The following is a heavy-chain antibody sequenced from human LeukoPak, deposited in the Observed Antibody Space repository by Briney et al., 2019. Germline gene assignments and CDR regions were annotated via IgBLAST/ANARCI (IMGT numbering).Heavy chain of an antibody. CDR1: GGTFSSYA. D-gene: IGHD2-2*01. Sequence: SVKVSCKASGGTFSSYAISWVRQAPGQGLEWMGGIIPIFGTANYAQKFQGRVTITADKSTSTAYMELSSLRSEDTAVYYCASYCSSTSCYGPYYGMDVWGKGTTVTVSS. V-gene: IGHV1-69*06. J-gene: IGHJ6*04. CDR3: ASYCSSTSCYGPYYGMDV. CDR2: IIPIFGTA.